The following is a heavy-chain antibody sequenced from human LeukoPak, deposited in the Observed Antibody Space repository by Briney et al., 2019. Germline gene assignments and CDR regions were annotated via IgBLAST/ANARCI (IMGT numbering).Heavy chain of an antibody. CDR3: ARDIISFIEGVIQH. D-gene: IGHD3-16*02. Sequence: PGGALILSCAASGFPLSSYAMTWVPQPPGKGVEWVSALSGSGDRKNYADSVKGRFTISRDNSMNTLYLQTNILRAEDTAVYYCARDIISFIEGVIQHWGQGTLVTVSS. J-gene: IGHJ4*02. CDR2: LSGSGDRK. V-gene: IGHV3-23*01. CDR1: GFPLSSYA.